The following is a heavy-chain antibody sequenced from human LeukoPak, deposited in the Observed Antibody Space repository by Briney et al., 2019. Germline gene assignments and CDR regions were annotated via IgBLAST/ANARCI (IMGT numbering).Heavy chain of an antibody. D-gene: IGHD3-10*01. Sequence: GGSLRLSCAASGFTFSSYEMNWVRHAPGKGLEWVSYISSSGSTIYYADSVKGRFTISRDNAKNSLYLQMNSLRAEDTAVYYCARDLPSYGSGTFDYWGQGTLVTVSS. CDR1: GFTFSSYE. CDR3: ARDLPSYGSGTFDY. J-gene: IGHJ4*02. CDR2: ISSSGSTI. V-gene: IGHV3-48*03.